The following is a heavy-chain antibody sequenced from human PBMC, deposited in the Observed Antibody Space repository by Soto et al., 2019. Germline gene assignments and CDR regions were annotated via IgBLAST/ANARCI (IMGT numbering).Heavy chain of an antibody. V-gene: IGHV1-46*01. CDR2: INPSGGST. Sequence: ASVKVSCKASGYTFTSYYMHWVRQAPGQGLEWMGIINPSGGSTSYAQKFQGRVTMTRDTSTSTVYMELSSLRSEDTALYFCARRDYSTSSLGPFDYWGQGILVTVSS. CDR3: ARRDYSTSSLGPFDY. D-gene: IGHD6-6*01. CDR1: GYTFTSYY. J-gene: IGHJ4*02.